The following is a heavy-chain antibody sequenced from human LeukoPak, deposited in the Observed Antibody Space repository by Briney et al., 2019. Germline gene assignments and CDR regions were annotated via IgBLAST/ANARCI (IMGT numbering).Heavy chain of an antibody. V-gene: IGHV3-21*01. D-gene: IGHD3-22*01. Sequence: GGSLRLSCAASGFTFSSYSMNWVRQAPGKGLEWVSSISSSSSYIYYADSVKGRFTISQNNAKDSLYLQMNSLRAEETVGYYCARELEDSSGYFREYWGQGPLVNVSS. CDR3: ARELEDSSGYFREY. J-gene: IGHJ4*02. CDR2: ISSSSSYI. CDR1: GFTFSSYS.